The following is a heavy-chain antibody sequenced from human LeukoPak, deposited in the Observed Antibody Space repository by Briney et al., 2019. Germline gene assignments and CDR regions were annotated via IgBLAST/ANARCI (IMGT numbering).Heavy chain of an antibody. CDR1: GYSFTTYW. D-gene: IGHD6-13*01. V-gene: IGHV5-51*01. Sequence: GESLKISCKGSGYSFTTYWIGWVRQIPGKGLEWMGIIYPGDTHTMYSPSFRGQVTMSADKSISTAYLQWSSLKASDTAMYYCARLLGSSSSSWASFDYWGQGTLVTVSS. CDR2: IYPGDTHT. CDR3: ARLLGSSSSSWASFDY. J-gene: IGHJ4*02.